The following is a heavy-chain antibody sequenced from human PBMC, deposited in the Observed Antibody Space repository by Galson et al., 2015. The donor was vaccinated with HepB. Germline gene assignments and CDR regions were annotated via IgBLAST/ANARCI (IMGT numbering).Heavy chain of an antibody. CDR1: GGTFSSYA. V-gene: IGHV1-69*04. CDR2: IIPILGIA. D-gene: IGHD5-18*01. J-gene: IGHJ4*02. CDR3: ARGAKEDSYYFDY. Sequence: SVKVSCKASGGTFSSYAISWVRQAPGQGLEWMGRIIPILGIANYAQKFQGRVTITADKSTSTAYMELSSLRSEDTAVYYCARGAKEDSYYFDYWGQGTLVTVSS.